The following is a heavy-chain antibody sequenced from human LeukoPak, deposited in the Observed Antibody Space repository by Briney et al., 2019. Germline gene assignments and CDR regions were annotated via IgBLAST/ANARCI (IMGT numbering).Heavy chain of an antibody. Sequence: GESLKISCQGSGYSFTTYWIAWVRQMPGKGLEWLGIIYPGDSDTRYSPSFQGQVTISADKSISTAYLQWSSLKASDTAMYYCARRGSDYGDFYFDYWGQGTLVTVSS. CDR3: ARRGSDYGDFYFDY. J-gene: IGHJ4*02. CDR1: GYSFTTYW. CDR2: IYPGDSDT. V-gene: IGHV5-51*01. D-gene: IGHD4-17*01.